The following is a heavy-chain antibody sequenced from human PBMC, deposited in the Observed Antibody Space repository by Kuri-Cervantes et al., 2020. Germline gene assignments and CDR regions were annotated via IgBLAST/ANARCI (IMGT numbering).Heavy chain of an antibody. D-gene: IGHD6-19*01. CDR2: ISSDSIT. Sequence: GGSLRLSCAASGFTFSTYSMNWVRQAPGKGLEWVSFISSDSITHYADSVKGRFTISRDNAKNSLYLQMNSLRAEDTAVYYCARDFPLAVAGSGDYWGQGTLVTVSS. CDR3: ARDFPLAVAGSGDY. V-gene: IGHV3-48*01. J-gene: IGHJ4*02. CDR1: GFTFSTYS.